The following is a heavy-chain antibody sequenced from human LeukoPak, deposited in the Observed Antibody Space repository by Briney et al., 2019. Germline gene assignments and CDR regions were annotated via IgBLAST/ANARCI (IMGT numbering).Heavy chain of an antibody. J-gene: IGHJ3*02. CDR1: GGSFSGYY. V-gene: IGHV4-34*01. Sequence: SETLSLTCAVYGGSFSGYYWSWIRQPPGKGLEWIGEINHSGSTNYNPSLKSRVTISVDTSKNQFSLKLSSVTAADTAVYYCAGAITIFGVAERPFDAFDIWGQGTMVTVSS. CDR3: AGAITIFGVAERPFDAFDI. CDR2: INHSGST. D-gene: IGHD3-3*01.